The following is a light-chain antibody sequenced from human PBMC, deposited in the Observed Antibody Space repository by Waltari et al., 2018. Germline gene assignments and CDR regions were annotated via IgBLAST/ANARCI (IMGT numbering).Light chain of an antibody. CDR2: EVS. CDR3: SSNAGGHVV. CDR1: SMAFGKPHL. Sequence: QSALTQPASVSGSPGQSTTIPCTGASMAFGKPHLLSWFQQYPGKAPTLLIYEVSNRPSGVSHRFAGSKSGNTASLTISGLRTEDEADYYCSSNAGGHVVFGSGTKVTVL. V-gene: IGLV2-23*02. J-gene: IGLJ1*01.